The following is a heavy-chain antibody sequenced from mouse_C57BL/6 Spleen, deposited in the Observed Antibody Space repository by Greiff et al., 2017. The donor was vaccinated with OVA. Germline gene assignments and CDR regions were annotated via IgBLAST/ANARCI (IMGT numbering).Heavy chain of an antibody. CDR2: ISSGSSTI. CDR1: GFTFSDYG. CDR3: ASYGYGAWFAY. D-gene: IGHD2-2*01. Sequence: DVHLVESGGGLVKPGGSLKLSCAASGFTFSDYGMHWVRQAPEKGLEWVAYISSGSSTIYYADTVKGRFTISRDNAKNTLFLQMTSLRSEDTAMYYWASYGYGAWFAYWGQGTLVTVSA. V-gene: IGHV5-17*01. J-gene: IGHJ3*01.